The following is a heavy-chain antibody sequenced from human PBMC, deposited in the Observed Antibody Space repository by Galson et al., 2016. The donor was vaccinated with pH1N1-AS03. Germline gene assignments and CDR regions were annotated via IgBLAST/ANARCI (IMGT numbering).Heavy chain of an antibody. J-gene: IGHJ4*02. D-gene: IGHD5-24*01. CDR2: VVTNGDT. V-gene: IGHV3-23*01. CDR1: GFRLTSIA. Sequence: SLRLSCAASGFRLTSIAMSWVRQAPGKGLEWVSGVVTNGDTSFADSVKGRFSISRDDSKNTMYLQMDSLGVEDTAIYYCAKDRVYNDAQWVFDCWGQGNPVTVSS. CDR3: AKDRVYNDAQWVFDC.